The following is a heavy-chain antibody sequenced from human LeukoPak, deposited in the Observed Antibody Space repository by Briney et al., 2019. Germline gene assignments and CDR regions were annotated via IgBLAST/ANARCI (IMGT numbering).Heavy chain of an antibody. CDR3: ARDYSGSHDY. CDR2: IYXSGST. Sequence: SETLSLTCTVSXGSIXXXXXXXXXXXXXXXLXWIGYIYXSGSTNYNPSXXSRVTISVDTSKNQFSLKLSSVTPADTAVYYCARDYSGSHDYWGQGTLVTVSS. V-gene: IGHV4-59*01. CDR1: XGSIXXXX. D-gene: IGHD1-26*01. J-gene: IGHJ4*02.